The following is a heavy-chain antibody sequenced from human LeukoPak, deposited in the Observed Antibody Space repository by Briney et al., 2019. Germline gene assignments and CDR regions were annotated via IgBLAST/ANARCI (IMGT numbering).Heavy chain of an antibody. CDR2: IKQDGSEK. CDR1: GFTLSSYL. J-gene: IGHJ4*02. D-gene: IGHD2-21*02. Sequence: GGSLRLSCAASGFTLSSYLMSWVRQAPGKGLEWVANIKQDGSEKYYVDSVKGRFTISRDNAKNSLYLQMNSLRAEDTAVYYCARGVTAHPGHFDYWGQGTLVTVSS. V-gene: IGHV3-7*04. CDR3: ARGVTAHPGHFDY.